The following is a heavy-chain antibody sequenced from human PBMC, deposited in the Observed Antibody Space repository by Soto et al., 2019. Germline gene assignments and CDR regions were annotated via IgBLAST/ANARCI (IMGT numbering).Heavy chain of an antibody. V-gene: IGHV3-23*01. D-gene: IGHD3-3*01. Sequence: GGSLRLSCAASGFTFSSYAMSWVRQAPGKGLEWVSAISGSGGSTYYADSVKGRFTISRDNSKNTLYLQMNSLRAEDTAVYYCATKALGGFWSGYYTDYWGQGTLVTVSS. CDR3: ATKALGGFWSGYYTDY. CDR2: ISGSGGST. J-gene: IGHJ4*02. CDR1: GFTFSSYA.